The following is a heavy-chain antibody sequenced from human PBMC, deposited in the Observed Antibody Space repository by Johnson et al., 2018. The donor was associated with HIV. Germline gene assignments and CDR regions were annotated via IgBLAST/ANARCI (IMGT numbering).Heavy chain of an antibody. Sequence: VQLVESGGVVVQPGGSLRLSCETSRFTFDDYAMHWVRQAPGKGLEWVSLINWDGDSTYYADSVKGRFTISRDNVQNAMLLQMNSLRADDTAVYFCVIRMVVGYVAFDIWGQGTMVSVSS. CDR2: INWDGDST. D-gene: IGHD2-21*01. CDR3: VIRMVVGYVAFDI. V-gene: IGHV3-43D*03. CDR1: RFTFDDYA. J-gene: IGHJ3*02.